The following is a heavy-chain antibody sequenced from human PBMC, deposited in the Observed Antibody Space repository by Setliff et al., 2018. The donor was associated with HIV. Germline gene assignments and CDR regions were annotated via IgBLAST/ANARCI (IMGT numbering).Heavy chain of an antibody. CDR3: ARSGGPTFDP. J-gene: IGHJ5*02. V-gene: IGHV4-59*01. CDR2: TYYSGST. D-gene: IGHD3-16*01. Sequence: SETLSLTCTVSGGSISSYYWSWIRQPPGKGLEWIGYTYYSGSTNYNTSLKSRVTISVDTSKNQFSLKLNSVTAADTAVYYCARSGGPTFDPWGQGTLVTVSS. CDR1: GGSISSYY.